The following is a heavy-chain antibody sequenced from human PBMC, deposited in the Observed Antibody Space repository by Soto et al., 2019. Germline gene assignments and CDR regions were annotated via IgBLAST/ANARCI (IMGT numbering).Heavy chain of an antibody. J-gene: IGHJ5*02. CDR1: GGSINTAGYY. D-gene: IGHD3-9*01. V-gene: IGHV4-31*03. CDR3: ARSFYDLSTATGGHWFDP. Sequence: SSTLSLTCTVSGGSINTAGYYWNWVRHSPGKGLECIGYIFYSGTTYYNPSLESRLTMSLDKSKNHFSLRLSSVTAADTAYYYCARSFYDLSTATGGHWFDPWGHGTLVTVYS. CDR2: IFYSGTT.